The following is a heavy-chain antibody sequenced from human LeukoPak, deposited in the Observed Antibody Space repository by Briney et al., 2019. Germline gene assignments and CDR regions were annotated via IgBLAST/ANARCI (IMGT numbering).Heavy chain of an antibody. CDR2: TYYRSKWYN. CDR1: GDSVSSNSAA. CDR3: ARDPVLWSPTYYDILTGYYSDYYYGMDV. V-gene: IGHV6-1*01. J-gene: IGHJ6*02. D-gene: IGHD3-9*01. Sequence: SQTLSLTCAISGDSVSSNSAAWNWIRQSPSRGLEWPGRTYYRSKWYNDYAVSVKSRITINPDTSKNQFSLQLNSVTPEDTAVYYCARDPVLWSPTYYDILTGYYSDYYYGMDVWGQGTTVTVSS.